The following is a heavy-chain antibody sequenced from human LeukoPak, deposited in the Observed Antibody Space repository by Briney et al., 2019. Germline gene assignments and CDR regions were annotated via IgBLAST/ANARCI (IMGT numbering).Heavy chain of an antibody. D-gene: IGHD2-2*01. CDR1: GYTFTSYY. Sequence: ASVKVSCKASGYTFTSYYMHWVRQAPGQGLEWMGIINPSGGSTSYAQKFQGRVTMTRDTSTSTVYMELSSLRSEDTAVYYCASTRVPAATFDYWGQGTLVTVSS. J-gene: IGHJ4*02. CDR3: ASTRVPAATFDY. CDR2: INPSGGST. V-gene: IGHV1-46*01.